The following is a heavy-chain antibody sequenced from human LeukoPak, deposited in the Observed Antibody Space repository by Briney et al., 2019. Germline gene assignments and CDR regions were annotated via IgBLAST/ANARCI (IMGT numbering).Heavy chain of an antibody. J-gene: IGHJ4*02. CDR1: GGSFSGYY. V-gene: IGHV4-34*01. Sequence: PSETLSLTCAVYGGSFSGYYWSWIRQPPGKGLEWIGEINHSGSTNYNPSLKSRVTISVDTSKNQFSLKLSSVTAADTAVYYCAILQVYGSGRFDYWGQGTLVTVSS. CDR3: AILQVYGSGRFDY. D-gene: IGHD3-10*01. CDR2: INHSGST.